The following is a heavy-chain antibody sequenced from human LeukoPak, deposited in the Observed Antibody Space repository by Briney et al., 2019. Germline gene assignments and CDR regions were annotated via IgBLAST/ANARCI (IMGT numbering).Heavy chain of an antibody. CDR2: IIPIFGTA. D-gene: IGHD6-19*01. CDR1: GGTFSSYA. V-gene: IGHV1-69*13. CDR3: ARVQVAGTFGFDY. Sequence: ASVKVSCKASGGTFSSYAISWVRQAPGQGLEWMGGIIPIFGTAIYAQKFQGRVTITADESTSTAYMELSSLRSEDTAVYYCARVQVAGTFGFDYWGQGTLVTVSS. J-gene: IGHJ4*02.